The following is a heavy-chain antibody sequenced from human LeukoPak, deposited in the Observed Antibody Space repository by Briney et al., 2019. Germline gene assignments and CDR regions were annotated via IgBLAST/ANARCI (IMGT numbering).Heavy chain of an antibody. J-gene: IGHJ4*02. CDR2: MSNSGGST. CDR3: VKDLIAEGR. Sequence: PGGSLRLFCAASGFRFNIFAMSWVRQAPGKGLEWVSTMSNSGGSTYYADSVKGRFTISRDNAKNTLYLQMNSLRADDTAVYYCVKDLIAEGRWGQGTLVTVSS. V-gene: IGHV3-23*01. D-gene: IGHD6-13*01. CDR1: GFRFNIFA.